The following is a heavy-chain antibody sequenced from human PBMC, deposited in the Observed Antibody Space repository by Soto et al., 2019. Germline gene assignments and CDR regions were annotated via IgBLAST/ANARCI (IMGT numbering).Heavy chain of an antibody. CDR3: ARGALPFNWYNP. V-gene: IGHV1-2*02. CDR1: GYTFTGYY. J-gene: IGHJ5*02. CDR2: INPNSGGT. Sequence: ASVKVSCKASGYTFTGYYMHWVRQAPGQGLEWMGWINPNSGGTDYAQKFQGRVTMTRAPSISTAYMELSRLRSDDTAVYYSARGALPFNWYNPWRQGPRVAV.